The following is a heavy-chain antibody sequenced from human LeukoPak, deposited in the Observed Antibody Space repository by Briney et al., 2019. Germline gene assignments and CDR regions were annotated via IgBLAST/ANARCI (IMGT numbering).Heavy chain of an antibody. J-gene: IGHJ6*02. Sequence: GGSLRLSCAASGFTFSSYSMNWVRQAPGKGLEWVSSISSSSSYIYYADSVKGRFTISRDNAKNSLYLQMNSLRAEGTAVYYCARELALPAEGSSWTWEYYGMDVWGQGTTVTVSS. CDR2: ISSSSSYI. D-gene: IGHD6-13*01. CDR1: GFTFSSYS. V-gene: IGHV3-21*03. CDR3: ARELALPAEGSSWTWEYYGMDV.